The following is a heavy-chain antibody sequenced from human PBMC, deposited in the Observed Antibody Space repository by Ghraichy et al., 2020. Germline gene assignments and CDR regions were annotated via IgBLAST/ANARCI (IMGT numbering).Heavy chain of an antibody. CDR2: IYYSGST. J-gene: IGHJ5*02. D-gene: IGHD6-6*01. CDR3: AREGSSSSWFDP. Sequence: ESLNISCTVSGGSISSYYWSWIRQPPGKGLEWIGYIYYSGSTNYNPSLKSRVTISVDTSKNQFSLKLSSVTAADTAVYYCAREGSSSSWFDPWGQGTLVTVSS. V-gene: IGHV4-59*01. CDR1: GGSISSYY.